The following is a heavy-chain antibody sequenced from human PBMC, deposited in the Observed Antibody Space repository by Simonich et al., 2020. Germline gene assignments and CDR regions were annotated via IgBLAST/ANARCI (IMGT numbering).Heavy chain of an antibody. CDR1: GFTVSSNY. CDR2: IYSGGST. Sequence: EVQLVESGGGLIQPGGSLRLSCEASGFTVSSNYMSWVRQAPGKGLEGVLVIYSGGSTYYADSVKGRFTISRDNSKNTLYLQINSLRAEDTAVYYCARWTATGYYFDYWGQGTLVTVSS. D-gene: IGHD1-1*01. V-gene: IGHV3-53*01. J-gene: IGHJ4*02. CDR3: ARWTATGYYFDY.